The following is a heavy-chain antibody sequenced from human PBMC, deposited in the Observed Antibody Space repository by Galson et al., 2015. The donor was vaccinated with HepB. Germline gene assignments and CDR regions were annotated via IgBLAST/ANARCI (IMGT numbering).Heavy chain of an antibody. Sequence: SETLSLTCTVSGGSISSYYWSWIRQPAGKGLEWIGRIYTSGSTNYNPSLKSRVTMSVDTSKNQFSLKLSSVTAADTAVYYCARVLEKGSSWPEGPSNWFDPWGQGTLVTVSS. D-gene: IGHD6-13*01. V-gene: IGHV4-4*07. CDR2: IYTSGST. CDR1: GGSISSYY. J-gene: IGHJ5*02. CDR3: ARVLEKGSSWPEGPSNWFDP.